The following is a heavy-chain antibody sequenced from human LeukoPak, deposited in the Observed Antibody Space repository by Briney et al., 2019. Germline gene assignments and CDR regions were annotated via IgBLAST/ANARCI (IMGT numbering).Heavy chain of an antibody. CDR1: GFTFSSYS. D-gene: IGHD7-27*01. CDR3: ARDLGATGDPDY. Sequence: GGSLRLSCAASGFTFSSYSMNWVRQAPGKGLEWVSYISSTIDTTFYADSAKGRFTISRDNAKNSLYLQMNSLRVEDTAVYYCARDLGATGDPDYWGQGTLVTVSS. CDR2: ISSTIDTT. V-gene: IGHV3-48*01. J-gene: IGHJ4*02.